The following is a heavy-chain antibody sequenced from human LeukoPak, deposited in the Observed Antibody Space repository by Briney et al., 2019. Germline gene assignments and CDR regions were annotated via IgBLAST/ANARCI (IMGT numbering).Heavy chain of an antibody. CDR3: ARVRGSGSYMYAYYFDY. V-gene: IGHV1-69*13. CDR1: GGTFSSYA. Sequence: ASVKVSCKASGGTFSSYAISWVRQAPGQGLEWMGGIIPIFGTANYAQKFQGRVTIAADESTSTAYMELSSLRSEDTAVYYCARVRGSGSYMYAYYFDYWGQGTLVTVSS. J-gene: IGHJ4*02. CDR2: IIPIFGTA. D-gene: IGHD1-26*01.